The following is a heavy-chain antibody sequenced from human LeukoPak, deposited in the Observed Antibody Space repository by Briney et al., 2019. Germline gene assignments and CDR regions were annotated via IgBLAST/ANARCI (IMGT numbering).Heavy chain of an antibody. D-gene: IGHD6-13*01. CDR3: ARDLLIAAAGMGGY. Sequence: TGGSLRLSCAASGFTFSSYAMSWVRQAPGKGLEWVSAISGSGGSTYYADSVKRRFTISRDNAKNSLYLQMNSLRAEDTAVYYCARDLLIAAAGMGGYWGQGTLVTVSS. J-gene: IGHJ4*02. CDR1: GFTFSSYA. V-gene: IGHV3-23*01. CDR2: ISGSGGST.